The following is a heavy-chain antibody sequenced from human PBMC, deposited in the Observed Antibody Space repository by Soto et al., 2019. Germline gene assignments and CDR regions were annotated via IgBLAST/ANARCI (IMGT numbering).Heavy chain of an antibody. CDR1: GGSINSNNYY. CDR2: IYYAGST. D-gene: IGHD2-15*01. V-gene: IGHV4-39*01. CDR3: AKVVVAATRHTGFDS. Sequence: SETLSLTCTVSGGSINSNNYYWAWIRQPPGKGLAWIASIYYAGSTYYNPSLKSRVTISIDTSKNQFSLRLRSVTAADTAIYYCAKVVVAATRHTGFDSWGQGTLVTVSS. J-gene: IGHJ4*02.